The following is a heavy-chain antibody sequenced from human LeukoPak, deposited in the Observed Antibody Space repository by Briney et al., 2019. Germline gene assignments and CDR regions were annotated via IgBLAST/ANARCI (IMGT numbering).Heavy chain of an antibody. D-gene: IGHD2-2*01. J-gene: IGHJ6*02. CDR3: ARDQCSSTSCQGDYYYGMDV. Sequence: GSLRLSCAASGFTLRSYTMNWVRQAPGKGLEWVSYISSSGSTIYYADSVKGRFTISRDNAKNSLYLQMNSLRAEDTAVYYCARDQCSSTSCQGDYYYGMDVWGQGTTVTVSS. CDR2: ISSSGSTI. CDR1: GFTLRSYT. V-gene: IGHV3-48*04.